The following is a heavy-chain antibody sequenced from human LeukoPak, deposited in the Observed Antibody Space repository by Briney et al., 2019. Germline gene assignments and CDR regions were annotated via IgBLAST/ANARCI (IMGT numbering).Heavy chain of an antibody. CDR3: TTVGASKGFRRFDY. CDR1: GFTFSNAW. V-gene: IGHV3-15*01. Sequence: GGSLRLSCAASGFTFSNAWMSWVRQAPGKGLEWVGRIKSKTDGGTTDYAAPVKGRFTISRDDSKNTLYLQMNSLKTEDTAVYYWTTVGASKGFRRFDYWGQGTLVTVSS. CDR2: IKSKTDGGTT. J-gene: IGHJ4*02. D-gene: IGHD3-16*01.